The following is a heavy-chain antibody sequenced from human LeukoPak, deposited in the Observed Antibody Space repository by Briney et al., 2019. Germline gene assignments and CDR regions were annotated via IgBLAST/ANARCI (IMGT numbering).Heavy chain of an antibody. CDR2: ISYDGSNE. CDR3: ASRNY. Sequence: GGSLRLSCAASGFTFSNYAMHWVRQAPGKGLEWVAVISYDGSNEYYADSVKGRFTISRDNSKNTLYLQMNSLRAEDTAVYYCASRNYWGQGTLVTVSS. J-gene: IGHJ4*02. CDR1: GFTFSNYA. V-gene: IGHV3-30*14.